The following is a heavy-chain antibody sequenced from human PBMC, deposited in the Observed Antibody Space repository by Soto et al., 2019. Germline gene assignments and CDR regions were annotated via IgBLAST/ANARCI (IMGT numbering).Heavy chain of an antibody. CDR1: DFTFRNSW. D-gene: IGHD3-16*01. V-gene: IGHV3-7*03. CDR2: IKPDGGAT. CDR3: FGGNGGPQ. Sequence: QLVESGGDLVQPGGSLRLSCATSDFTFRNSWINWVRQAPGKGLEWVANIKPDGGATNYVDSVKGRFTISRDNVRNSASLQMNCLRVEDTAVYFCFGGNGGPQWGQGTLVTVSS. J-gene: IGHJ4*02.